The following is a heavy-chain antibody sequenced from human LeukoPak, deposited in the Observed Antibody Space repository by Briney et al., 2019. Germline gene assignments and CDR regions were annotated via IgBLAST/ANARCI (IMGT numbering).Heavy chain of an antibody. V-gene: IGHV4-39*01. CDR3: ASLGKYFYNYMDV. J-gene: IGHJ6*03. Sequence: PSETLSLTCTVSGGSISSSSYYWGWVRQPPGKGLEWIGTIYYTGSTYYNPSLKSRVTISVDTSKNQFSLKLSSVTAADTAVYYCASLGKYFYNYMDVWGKGTTVTVSS. CDR1: GGSISSSSYY. CDR2: IYYTGST. D-gene: IGHD4-23*01.